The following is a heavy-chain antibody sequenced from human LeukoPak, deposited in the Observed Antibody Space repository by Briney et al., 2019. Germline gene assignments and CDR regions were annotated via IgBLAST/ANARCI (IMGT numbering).Heavy chain of an antibody. Sequence: PGGSLRLSCAASGFTFSSYAMSRVRQAPGKGLEWVSAISGSGGSTYYADSVKGRFTISRDNSKNTLYLQMNSLRAEDTAVYYCAGGSGWFYYFDYWGQGTLVTVSS. V-gene: IGHV3-23*01. J-gene: IGHJ4*02. CDR3: AGGSGWFYYFDY. CDR1: GFTFSSYA. D-gene: IGHD6-19*01. CDR2: ISGSGGST.